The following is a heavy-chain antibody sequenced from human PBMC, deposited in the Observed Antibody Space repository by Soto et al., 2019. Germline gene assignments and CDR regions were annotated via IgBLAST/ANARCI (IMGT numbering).Heavy chain of an antibody. D-gene: IGHD3-10*01. CDR3: ASSMGRGGNDY. Sequence: EVQLVESGGGLVQPGGSLRLSCAASGFTFSDYWMSWVRQAPGEGLECVANIKTDGSEKYDVDPVKGRFTMSRDNAKNSLYLQMNSRRAEDTAVYYCASSMGRGGNDYWGQGTLVAVSS. J-gene: IGHJ4*02. V-gene: IGHV3-7*05. CDR1: GFTFSDYW. CDR2: IKTDGSEK.